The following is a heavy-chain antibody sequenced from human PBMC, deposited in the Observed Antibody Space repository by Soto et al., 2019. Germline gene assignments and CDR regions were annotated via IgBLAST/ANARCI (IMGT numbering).Heavy chain of an antibody. CDR3: AKSRENQDLVVVPAALSH. CDR1: GFTFSSYA. CDR2: ISGSGGST. D-gene: IGHD2-2*01. V-gene: IGHV3-23*01. J-gene: IGHJ4*02. Sequence: EVQLLESGGGLVQPGGSLRLSCAASGFTFSSYAMSWVRQAPGKGLEWVSAISGSGGSTYYADSVKGRFTISRDNSKNTLYLQMNSLRAEDTAVYYCAKSRENQDLVVVPAALSHWGQGTLVTVSS.